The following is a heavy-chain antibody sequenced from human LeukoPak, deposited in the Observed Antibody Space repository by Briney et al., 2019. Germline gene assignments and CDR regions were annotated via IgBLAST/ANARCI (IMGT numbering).Heavy chain of an antibody. CDR1: GFAFSTYW. CDR3: TRDFVF. D-gene: IGHD3-3*01. V-gene: IGHV3-7*01. CDR2: INQDGSVK. Sequence: GGSLRLSCAASGFAFSTYWMDWVRQAPGKGLEWVGNINQDGSVKHYVDFVRGRFTISRDNARNSVYLQMSALRVEDTAVYCCTRDFVFWGQGSLVTASS. J-gene: IGHJ4*02.